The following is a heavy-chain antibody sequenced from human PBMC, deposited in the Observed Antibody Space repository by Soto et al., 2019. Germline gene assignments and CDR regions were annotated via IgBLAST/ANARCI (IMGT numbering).Heavy chain of an antibody. CDR3: ARKGDNWNYSPLGGYYYYGMDV. D-gene: IGHD1-7*01. CDR2: ISSSSSTI. Sequence: GGSLRLSCAASGFTFSSYSMNWVRQAPGKGLEWVSYISSSSSTIYYADSVKGRFTISRDNAKNSLYLQMNSLRDEDTAVYYCARKGDNWNYSPLGGYYYYGMDVWGQGTTVTVSS. V-gene: IGHV3-48*02. CDR1: GFTFSSYS. J-gene: IGHJ6*02.